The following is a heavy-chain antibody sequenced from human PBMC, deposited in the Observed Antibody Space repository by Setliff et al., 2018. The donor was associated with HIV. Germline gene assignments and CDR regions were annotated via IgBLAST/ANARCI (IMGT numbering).Heavy chain of an antibody. D-gene: IGHD4-4*01. J-gene: IGHJ6*02. CDR1: GFSFNTYS. CDR3: VRDITTCWDV. Sequence: GGSLRLSCAASGFSFNTYSMSWVRQAPGKGLEWVSSIDIGRGDIFYADSVQGRFTISRDNAKNTLYLQMNSLRAEDTAVYYCVRDITTCWDVWGQGTTVTVSS. CDR2: IDIGRGDI. V-gene: IGHV3-21*01.